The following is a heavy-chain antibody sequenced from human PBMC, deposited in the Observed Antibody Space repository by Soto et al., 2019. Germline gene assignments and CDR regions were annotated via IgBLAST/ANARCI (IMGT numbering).Heavy chain of an antibody. CDR1: GFTFSSYA. CDR2: ISGSGGST. Sequence: EVQLLESGGGLVQPGGSLRLSCAASGFTFSSYAMSWVRQAPGKGLEWVSAISGSGGSTYYTDSVKGRFTISRDNSKNTLYLQMNSLRAEDTAVYYCAKGVLFYYYYGMDVWGQGTTVTVSS. D-gene: IGHD2-15*01. V-gene: IGHV3-23*01. CDR3: AKGVLFYYYYGMDV. J-gene: IGHJ6*02.